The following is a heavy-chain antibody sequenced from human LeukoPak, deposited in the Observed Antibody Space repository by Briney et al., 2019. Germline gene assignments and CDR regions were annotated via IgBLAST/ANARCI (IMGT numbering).Heavy chain of an antibody. CDR1: GGSISSSSYY. CDR2: IYYSGST. CDR3: ARVGVGDNWLRYFDWKGYYFDY. D-gene: IGHD3-9*01. J-gene: IGHJ4*02. V-gene: IGHV4-39*07. Sequence: PSETLSLTCTVSGGSISSSSYYWGWIRQPPGKGLEWIGSIYYSGSTYYNPSLKSRVTISVDTSKNQFSLKLSSVTAADTAVYYCARVGVGDNWLRYFDWKGYYFDYWGQGTLVTVSS.